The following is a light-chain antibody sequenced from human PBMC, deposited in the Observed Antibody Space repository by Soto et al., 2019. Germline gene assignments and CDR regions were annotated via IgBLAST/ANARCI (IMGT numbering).Light chain of an antibody. V-gene: IGLV2-14*03. CDR1: SSDVGGYDY. J-gene: IGLJ1*01. CDR2: DVS. CDR3: SSYTSSSLYV. Sequence: QSALNQPASVSGSPGQSITISCTGTSSDVGGYDYVSWYQHHPGKAPKLMIYDVSNRPSGVSNRFSGSKSGNTASLTISGLQAEDEADYYCSSYTSSSLYVFGNGTKVTVL.